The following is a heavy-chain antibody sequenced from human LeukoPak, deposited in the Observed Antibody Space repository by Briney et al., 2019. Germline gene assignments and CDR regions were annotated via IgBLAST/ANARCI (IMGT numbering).Heavy chain of an antibody. CDR3: ARDLVTVTKGFDI. D-gene: IGHD4-17*01. Sequence: SETLSLTCAVSADSFSSHYWTWIRQPPGKGLEWIGYISYIGSTNYNPSLKSRVTISIDTSKNQFSLKLTSVTAADTVVYYCARDLVTVTKGFDIWGQGTMVSASS. CDR1: ADSFSSHY. V-gene: IGHV4-59*11. J-gene: IGHJ3*02. CDR2: ISYIGST.